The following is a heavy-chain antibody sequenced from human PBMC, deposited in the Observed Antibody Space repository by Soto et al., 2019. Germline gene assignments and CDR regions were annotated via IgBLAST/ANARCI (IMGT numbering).Heavy chain of an antibody. CDR1: GFTFSDHY. D-gene: IGHD5-18*01. CDR2: INPSGTYT. Sequence: PGWSLRLSCAASGFTFSDHYMSWIRQAPGKGLEWISYINPSGTYTHYADSVKGRFTISRDNAENSLYLQMNSLRAEDTALYYCTRGHHSMDVWGQGATVTVSS. CDR3: TRGHHSMDV. J-gene: IGHJ6*02. V-gene: IGHV3-11*06.